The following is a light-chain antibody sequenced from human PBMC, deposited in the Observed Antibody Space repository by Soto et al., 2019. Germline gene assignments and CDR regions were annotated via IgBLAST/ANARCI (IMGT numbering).Light chain of an antibody. V-gene: IGLV2-23*01. CDR2: EDI. Sequence: QSALTQPASVSGSPGQSITISCTGTSSDVGSYSLVSWYQQLPGKAPKLMIYEDIKRPSGVSNRFSGSKSGTTASLTISGLQAEDGADYYCCSYAVGTTLVFGGGTKLTVL. CDR1: SSDVGSYSL. CDR3: CSYAVGTTLV. J-gene: IGLJ2*01.